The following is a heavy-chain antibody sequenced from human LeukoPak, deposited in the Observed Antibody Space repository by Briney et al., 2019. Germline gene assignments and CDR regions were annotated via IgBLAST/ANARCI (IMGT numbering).Heavy chain of an antibody. V-gene: IGHV3-23*01. J-gene: IGHJ4*02. CDR2: ISGSGVTT. CDR3: TTNHYYDSSGYYY. D-gene: IGHD3-22*01. Sequence: GGSLRLSCAASGFTFSNYGMSWVRQAPGKGLEWVSGISGSGVTTYYADSVKGRFTISRDNSKNTLYLQMNSLKTEDTAVYYCTTNHYYDSSGYYYWGQGTLVTVSS. CDR1: GFTFSNYG.